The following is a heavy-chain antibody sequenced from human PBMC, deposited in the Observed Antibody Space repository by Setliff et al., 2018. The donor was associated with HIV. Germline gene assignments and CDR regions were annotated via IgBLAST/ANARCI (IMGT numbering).Heavy chain of an antibody. CDR1: DDSVSTIGYH. V-gene: IGHV4-39*02. D-gene: IGHD6-19*01. J-gene: IGHJ4*02. CDR3: ARDSGWWQIDY. Sequence: SETLSLTCTVSDDSVSTIGYHWGWIRQPPGWGLEWIGSIYYSGTTFYNPSLKSRVFISIDASKNQFSLRLSYLTAADTALYYCARDSGWWQIDYWGQGTLVTVSS. CDR2: IYYSGTT.